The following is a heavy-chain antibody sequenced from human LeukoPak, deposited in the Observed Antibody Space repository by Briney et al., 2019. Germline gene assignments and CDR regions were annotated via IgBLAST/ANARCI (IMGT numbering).Heavy chain of an antibody. Sequence: GASVKVSCKASGYTFTGYYLHWVRQAPGQGLEWMGWINPNSGGTKYAQMFQGRVTMTRDTSISTAYMELRSLRNDDTAVYYCARDQSWFGELLSLSYWGQGTLVTVSS. CDR1: GYTFTGYY. D-gene: IGHD3-10*01. J-gene: IGHJ4*02. V-gene: IGHV1-2*02. CDR2: INPNSGGT. CDR3: ARDQSWFGELLSLSY.